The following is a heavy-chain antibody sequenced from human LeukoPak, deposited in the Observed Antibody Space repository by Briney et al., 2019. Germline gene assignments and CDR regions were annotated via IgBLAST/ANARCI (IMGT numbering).Heavy chain of an antibody. CDR1: GFTFSSYS. D-gene: IGHD3-10*01. CDR3: TTEFKELGSFFYFYYMDV. V-gene: IGHV3-15*01. J-gene: IGHJ6*03. CDR2: IKTKSEGGTT. Sequence: GGSLRLSCAASGFTFSSYSMNWVRQAPGKGLEWVGRIKTKSEGGTTDYAAPAKGRFTISRDDSKNALFLQMDSLKSDDTAMYYCTTEFKELGSFFYFYYMDVWGTGTTVTISS.